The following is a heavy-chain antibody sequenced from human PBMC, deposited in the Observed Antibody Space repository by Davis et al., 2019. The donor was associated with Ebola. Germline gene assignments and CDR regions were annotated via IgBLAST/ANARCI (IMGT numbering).Heavy chain of an antibody. CDR3: ARGDWGSIDY. D-gene: IGHD7-27*01. CDR1: GFTFSSYS. CDR2: ISGSASNI. J-gene: IGHJ4*02. V-gene: IGHV3-21*01. Sequence: GESLKISCVASGFTFSSYSMNWVRQAPGKGLEWVSSISGSASNIWYADSVKGRFTISRDNAKNSLYLQMNSLRAEDTAVYYCARGDWGSIDYWGQGTLVTVSS.